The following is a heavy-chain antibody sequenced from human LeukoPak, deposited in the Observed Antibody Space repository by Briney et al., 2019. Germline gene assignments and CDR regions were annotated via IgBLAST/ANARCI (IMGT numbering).Heavy chain of an antibody. CDR3: ARGNTMVYCGGDCYRFDN. J-gene: IGHJ4*02. CDR2: INPNSGGT. CDR1: GYTFSGYY. D-gene: IGHD2-21*02. V-gene: IGHV1-2*02. Sequence: ASVKVSCKASGYTFSGYYMHWVRQAPGQGLEWVGWINPNSGGTNYAQKFQGRVTMTTDTSISAAYMELSRLLSGDTAVYYCARGNTMVYCGGDCYRFDNWGQGTLVTVSS.